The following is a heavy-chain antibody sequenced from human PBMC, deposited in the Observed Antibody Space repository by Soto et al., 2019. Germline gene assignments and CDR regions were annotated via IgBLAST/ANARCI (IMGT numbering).Heavy chain of an antibody. Sequence: QVQLVQSGAEVKKPGSSVKVSCKASGGTFSSYAISWVRQAPGQGLEWMGGIIPIFGTANYAQKFQGRVTITADESTSTAYMELSSLRSEDTAVYYCARGEAQVAYCGGDCYSLDYWGQGTLVTVSS. CDR3: ARGEAQVAYCGGDCYSLDY. V-gene: IGHV1-69*01. J-gene: IGHJ4*02. CDR2: IIPIFGTA. CDR1: GGTFSSYA. D-gene: IGHD2-21*02.